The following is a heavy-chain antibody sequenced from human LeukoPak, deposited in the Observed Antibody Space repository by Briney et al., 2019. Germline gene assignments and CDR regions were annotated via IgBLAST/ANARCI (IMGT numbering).Heavy chain of an antibody. Sequence: SETLSLTCAVSGYTISSGYYWGWIRQPPGKGLEWIGSMYHSGSTYYNPSLKSRVTISVDTSKNQFSLKLSSVTAADTAVYYCARDCSVYCSGCSCYPNPYNWFDPWGQGTLVTVSS. J-gene: IGHJ5*02. CDR3: ARDCSVYCSGCSCYPNPYNWFDP. V-gene: IGHV4-38-2*02. D-gene: IGHD2-15*01. CDR2: MYHSGST. CDR1: GYTISSGYY.